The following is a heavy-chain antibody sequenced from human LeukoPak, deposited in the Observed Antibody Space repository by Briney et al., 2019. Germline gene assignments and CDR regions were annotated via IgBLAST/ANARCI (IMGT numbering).Heavy chain of an antibody. CDR3: AGTSYQRGYYSDY. Sequence: SETLSLTCTVSGGSISGYYWNWIRQPPGKGLEWVALIHYTGSTDYNPSLKSRLTLSVDTSKNQVSLHLSSVTAADTAVYYCAGTSYQRGYYSDYWGQGTLVTVSS. D-gene: IGHD2-2*01. J-gene: IGHJ4*02. CDR1: GGSISGYY. V-gene: IGHV4-59*01. CDR2: IHYTGST.